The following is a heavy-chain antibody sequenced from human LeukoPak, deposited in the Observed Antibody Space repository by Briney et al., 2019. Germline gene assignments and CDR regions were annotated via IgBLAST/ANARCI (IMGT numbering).Heavy chain of an antibody. CDR2: IYPGDSDT. CDR1: GYRFTDYW. V-gene: IGHV5-51*01. D-gene: IGHD1-7*01. J-gene: IGHJ6*02. CDR3: ARGAAGTTPDYYYFGLDV. Sequence: GESLKISCKGSGYRFTDYWIGWVGQMPGKGLDWMGIIYPGDSDTRYSPSFQGQVTISANKSINTAHPQWSSMKASDTAMYYCARGAAGTTPDYYYFGLDVWGQGTTVKVSS.